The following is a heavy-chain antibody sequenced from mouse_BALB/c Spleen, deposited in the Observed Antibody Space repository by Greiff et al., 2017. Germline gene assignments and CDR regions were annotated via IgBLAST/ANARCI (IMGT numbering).Heavy chain of an antibody. CDR2: ISSGGST. CDR1: GFTFSSYA. CDR3: ARDGYYAMDY. V-gene: IGHV5-6-5*01. J-gene: IGHJ4*01. Sequence: EVQLVESGGGLVKPGGSLKLSCAASGFTFSSYAMSWVRQTPEKRLEWVASISSGGSTYYPDSVKGRFTISRDNARNILYLQMSSLRSEDTAMYYCARDGYYAMDYWGQGTSVTVSS.